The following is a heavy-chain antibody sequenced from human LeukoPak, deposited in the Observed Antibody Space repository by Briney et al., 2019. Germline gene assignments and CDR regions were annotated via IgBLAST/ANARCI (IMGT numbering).Heavy chain of an antibody. CDR3: AGEVDFWSGYYTPLFDY. J-gene: IGHJ4*02. CDR2: ISSSSSYI. CDR1: EFTFSTYS. Sequence: GSLRLSCAASEFTFSTYSMNWVRQAPGKGLEWVSSISSSSSYIYYADSVKGRFTISRDNAKNSLYLQMNSLRAEDTAVYYCAGEVDFWSGYYTPLFDYWGQGTLVTVSS. V-gene: IGHV3-21*01. D-gene: IGHD3-3*01.